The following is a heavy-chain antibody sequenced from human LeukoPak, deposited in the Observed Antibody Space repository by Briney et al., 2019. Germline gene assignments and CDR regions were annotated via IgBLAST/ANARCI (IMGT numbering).Heavy chain of an antibody. CDR2: INTDGTVT. J-gene: IGHJ4*02. V-gene: IGHV3-74*01. CDR1: GFTFSKYW. CDR3: ATKQWLAPPPDS. D-gene: IGHD6-19*01. Sequence: PGGSLRLSCAASGFTFSKYWMLWVRQAPGKGLESVSRINTDGTVTTYADSVKGRFTVSRDNADNTMFLQMNSMRDRDTAVYYCATKQWLAPPPDSWGQGTPVTVSS.